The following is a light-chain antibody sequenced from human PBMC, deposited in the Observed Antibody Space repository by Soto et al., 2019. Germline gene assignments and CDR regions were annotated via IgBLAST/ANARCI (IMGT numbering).Light chain of an antibody. CDR2: AAS. Sequence: DIQLTQSPSFLSASVGDRVTITCRASQGISSYLAWYQQNPGKAPKLLIYAASTLQIGVPSRFSGSGSGTEFTLTISSLQPEDSATYCCQQLNSYPLTFGGGTKVEIK. CDR3: QQLNSYPLT. CDR1: QGISSY. V-gene: IGKV1-9*01. J-gene: IGKJ4*01.